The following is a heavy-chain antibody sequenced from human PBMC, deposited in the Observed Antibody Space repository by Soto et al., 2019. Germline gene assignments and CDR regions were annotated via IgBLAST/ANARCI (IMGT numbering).Heavy chain of an antibody. Sequence: SETLSLTCTVSGASISSGRSYWSWIRQHPGKGLEWIGYMFYSGSAYYHPSLKSRVNISADTSKNQFSLRLTSVTPADTAVYYCARDNGYGHFDSWGQGTLVTVSS. J-gene: IGHJ4*02. V-gene: IGHV4-31*03. CDR1: GASISSGRSY. CDR2: MFYSGSA. CDR3: ARDNGYGHFDS. D-gene: IGHD5-12*01.